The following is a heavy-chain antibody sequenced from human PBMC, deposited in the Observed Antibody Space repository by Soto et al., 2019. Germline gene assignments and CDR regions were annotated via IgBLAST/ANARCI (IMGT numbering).Heavy chain of an antibody. V-gene: IGHV3-30*18. J-gene: IGHJ5*02. CDR3: AKDPANLGNWFAP. CDR1: GFTFSTFG. Sequence: QVQLVESGGGVVQPGMSLRLSCAASGFTFSTFGMHWVRQAPGKGLEWVAAILKDGSQQFYADSVKGRLTISRDNSKNTLSLAMNSLRAEDTSVDYCAKDPANLGNWFAPWGQGTLVTVSS. CDR2: ILKDGSQQ.